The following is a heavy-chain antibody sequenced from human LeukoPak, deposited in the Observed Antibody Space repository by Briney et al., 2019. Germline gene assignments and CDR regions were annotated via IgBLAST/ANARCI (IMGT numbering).Heavy chain of an antibody. CDR2: ISGSGGST. D-gene: IGHD4-17*01. CDR1: GFTFSSYA. J-gene: IGHJ4*02. V-gene: IGHV3-23*01. CDR3: ARDLVYGDYTGDY. Sequence: GSLRLSCAASGFTFSSYAMSWVRQAPGKGLEWVSAISGSGGSTYYADSVKGRFTISRDNAKNSLYLQMNSLRAEDTAVYYCARDLVYGDYTGDYWGQGTLVTVSS.